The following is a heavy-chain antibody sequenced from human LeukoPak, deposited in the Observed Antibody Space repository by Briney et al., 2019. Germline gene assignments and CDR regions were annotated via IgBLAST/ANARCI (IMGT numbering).Heavy chain of an antibody. J-gene: IGHJ4*02. V-gene: IGHV4-4*07. CDR1: GYSISSYY. D-gene: IGHD4-23*01. Sequence: SETLSLTCTVSGYSISSYYWSWVRQPAGKGLEWIGRIHPSGSTNYNPSLKSRVTLSVDTSKNQFSLKLSSVTAADTAVYFCARLGLTTVVNRDYWGQGTLVTVSS. CDR2: IHPSGST. CDR3: ARLGLTTVVNRDY.